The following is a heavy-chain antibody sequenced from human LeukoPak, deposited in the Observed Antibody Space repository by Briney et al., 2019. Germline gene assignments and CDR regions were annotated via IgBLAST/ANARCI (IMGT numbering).Heavy chain of an antibody. Sequence: ASVKVSCKASGYSFTNYGISWVRQAPGQGLEWMGWISAYNDNAHYAQGLEGRVTMTSETSTRTAYMELRSLRSDDTAVYYCARSTLGIEFDYWGQGTLVTVSS. CDR1: GYSFTNYG. CDR2: ISAYNDNA. D-gene: IGHD7-27*01. J-gene: IGHJ4*02. V-gene: IGHV1-18*01. CDR3: ARSTLGIEFDY.